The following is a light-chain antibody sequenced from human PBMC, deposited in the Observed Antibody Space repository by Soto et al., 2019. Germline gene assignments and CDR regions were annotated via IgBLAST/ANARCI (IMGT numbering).Light chain of an antibody. Sequence: EIVLTHSPGTLSLCPGERAALSCRASQSVSSGYLAWYQQRRGQAPRLLIHGASSRATGIPDRFSGSGSGTDFTLTIRRLEPEDFAVYYCQHYGGSPITFGQGTKVDIK. J-gene: IGKJ1*01. CDR2: GAS. CDR1: QSVSSGY. CDR3: QHYGGSPIT. V-gene: IGKV3-20*01.